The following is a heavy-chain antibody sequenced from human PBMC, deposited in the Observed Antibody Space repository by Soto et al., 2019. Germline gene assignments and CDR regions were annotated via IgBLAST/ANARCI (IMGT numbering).Heavy chain of an antibody. Sequence: GGSLRLSCAASGFPFSSYAMHWVRQAPSKELERVIVISYDGSNKYYADSVKGRFTISRDNSKNTLYLQMNSLRAEDTAVYYCAILPRRTYYYDSSGYPTDAFDIWGQGTMVTV. J-gene: IGHJ3*02. CDR3: AILPRRTYYYDSSGYPTDAFDI. V-gene: IGHV3-30-3*01. CDR2: ISYDGSNK. D-gene: IGHD3-22*01. CDR1: GFPFSSYA.